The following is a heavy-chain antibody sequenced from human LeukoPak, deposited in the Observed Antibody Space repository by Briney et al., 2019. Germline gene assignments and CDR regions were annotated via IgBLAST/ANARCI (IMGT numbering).Heavy chain of an antibody. CDR3: AKDDCSSTSCPSWDY. D-gene: IGHD2-2*01. V-gene: IGHV3-23*01. J-gene: IGHJ4*02. CDR2: ISGSGGST. CDR1: GFTFSSYA. Sequence: PGGSLRLSCAASGFTFSSYAMSWVRQAPGKGLEWVSAISGSGGSTYYADSVKGRFTISRDNSKNTLYLQMNSLRAEDTAVYYCAKDDCSSTSCPSWDYWGQGTLVTVSS.